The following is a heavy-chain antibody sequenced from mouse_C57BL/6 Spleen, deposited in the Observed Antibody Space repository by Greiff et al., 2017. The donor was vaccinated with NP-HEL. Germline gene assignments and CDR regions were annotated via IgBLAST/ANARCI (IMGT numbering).Heavy chain of an antibody. Sequence: EVHLVESEGGLVQPGSSMKLSCTASGFTFSDYYMAWVRQVPEKGLEWVANINYDGSSTYYLDSLKSRFIISRDNAKNILYLQMSSLKSEDTATYYCARGGYDYDYAMDYWGQGTSVTVSS. CDR3: ARGGYDYDYAMDY. J-gene: IGHJ4*01. V-gene: IGHV5-16*01. CDR1: GFTFSDYY. CDR2: INYDGSST. D-gene: IGHD2-4*01.